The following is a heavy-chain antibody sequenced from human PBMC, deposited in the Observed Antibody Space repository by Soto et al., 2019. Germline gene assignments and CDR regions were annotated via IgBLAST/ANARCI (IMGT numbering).Heavy chain of an antibody. CDR3: ARVPRRDHHDAMDV. CDR2: RNCNSGGT. Sequence: QVQLVQSGAEVKKPGASVKVSCKASGYTFTDYYMHWVRQAPGQGLGWMGWRNCNSGGTSYAQRFQGYVPMTRDTSVTAVYMELNRLQSADTAVYYCARVPRRDHHDAMDVWGQGTTVSVSS. CDR1: GYTFTDYY. J-gene: IGHJ6*02. V-gene: IGHV1-2*04. D-gene: IGHD6-6*01.